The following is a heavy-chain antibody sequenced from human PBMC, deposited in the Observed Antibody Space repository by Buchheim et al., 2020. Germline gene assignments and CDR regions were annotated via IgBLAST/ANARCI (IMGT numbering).Heavy chain of an antibody. CDR1: GFTFSSYK. CDR2: ISSTSTYI. V-gene: IGHV3-21*02. J-gene: IGHJ4*02. Sequence: VQLVESGGGVVQPWTSLRLSCAASGFTFSSYKMNWVRQAPGKGLEWVSSISSTSTYIYYADSVKGRFTISRDDAKNSLYLQMNSLRAEDTAVYYCARDYKRTPDCWGQGTL. CDR3: ARDYKRTPDC. D-gene: IGHD3-10*01.